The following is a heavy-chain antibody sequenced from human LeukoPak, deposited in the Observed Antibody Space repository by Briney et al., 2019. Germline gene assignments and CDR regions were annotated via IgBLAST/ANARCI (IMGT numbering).Heavy chain of an antibody. J-gene: IGHJ4*02. D-gene: IGHD5-18*01. CDR3: AKEGVYSYGYIPLFDY. CDR1: GFTFSSYA. CDR2: ISGSGGST. Sequence: GGSLRLSCAASGFTFSSYAMSWVRQAPGKGLEWVSAISGSGGSTYYADSVKGRFTISRDNSKNTLYLQMNSLRAEDTAVYYCAKEGVYSYGYIPLFDYWGQGTLLSVS. V-gene: IGHV3-23*01.